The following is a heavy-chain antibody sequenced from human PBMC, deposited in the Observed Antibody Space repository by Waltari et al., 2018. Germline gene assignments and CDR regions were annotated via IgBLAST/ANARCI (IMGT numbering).Heavy chain of an antibody. CDR2: ISRSGTT. CDR3: ARQEIIVEVTGDGFDI. V-gene: IGHV4-34*01. D-gene: IGHD2-21*02. Sequence: QVQLQQWGAGLLKPSETLSLPCAVAGGSVAGSYWRGPPAPPGKGLEWIGEISRSGTTNYNPSLKSRVTISLDTSKNQFSLKLSSVTAADTAVYYCARQEIIVEVTGDGFDIWGQGTMVTVSS. CDR1: GGSVAGSY. J-gene: IGHJ3*02.